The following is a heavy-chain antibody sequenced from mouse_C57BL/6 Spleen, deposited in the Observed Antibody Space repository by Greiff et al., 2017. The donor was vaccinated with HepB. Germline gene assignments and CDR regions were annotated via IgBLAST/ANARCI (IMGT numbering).Heavy chain of an antibody. CDR3: ASESDLSNYVGWFAY. CDR1: GYTFTSYW. D-gene: IGHD2-5*01. V-gene: IGHV1-72*01. CDR2: IDPNSGGT. Sequence: QVQLQQPGAELVKPGASVKLSCKASGYTFTSYWMHWVKQRPGRGLEWIGRIDPNSGGTKYNEKFKSKATLTVDKPSSTAYMQLSSLTSEDSAVYYCASESDLSNYVGWFAYWGQGTLVTVSA. J-gene: IGHJ3*01.